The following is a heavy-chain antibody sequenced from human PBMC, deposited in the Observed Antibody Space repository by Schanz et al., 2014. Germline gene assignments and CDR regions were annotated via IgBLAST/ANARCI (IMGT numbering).Heavy chain of an antibody. D-gene: IGHD3-16*01. Sequence: EVQLVESGGGLVQPGGSLRLSCGVSGFTVSSNYMTWVRQAPGKGLEWVANIKQDGSEKYYVDSVKGRFTISRDNAKNSLYLQMNSLRAEDTAVYYCARGTPFLCDYWGQGTLVTVSS. V-gene: IGHV3-7*01. CDR2: IKQDGSEK. J-gene: IGHJ4*02. CDR1: GFTVSSNY. CDR3: ARGTPFLCDY.